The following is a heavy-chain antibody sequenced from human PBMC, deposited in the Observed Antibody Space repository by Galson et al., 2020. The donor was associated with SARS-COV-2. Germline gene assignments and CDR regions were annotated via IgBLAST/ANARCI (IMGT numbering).Heavy chain of an antibody. J-gene: IGHJ4*02. CDR1: GFTFSNYA. CDR2: ISGFGDST. Sequence: GGSLRLSCAASGFTFSNYALSWVRQAPGKGLEWVSAISGFGDSTYYGGSVTGRFSISRDNSKNTLYLEMNSLRAEDTAVYYCAKDVVGDYVRGWNVWGQGTLVTVSS. CDR3: AKDVVGDYVRGWNV. D-gene: IGHD4-17*01. V-gene: IGHV3-23*01.